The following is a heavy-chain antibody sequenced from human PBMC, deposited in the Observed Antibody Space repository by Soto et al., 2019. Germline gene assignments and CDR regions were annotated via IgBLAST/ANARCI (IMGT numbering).Heavy chain of an antibody. J-gene: IGHJ4*02. CDR2: ISYDGSNK. CDR1: GFTFSSYA. D-gene: IGHD5-18*01. Sequence: GGSLRLSCAASGFTFSSYAMHWVRQAPGKGLEWVAVISYDGSNKYYADSVKGRFTISRDNSKNTLYLQMNSLRAEDTAVYYCARERDTAMVTGTPCFDYWGQGTLVTVSS. CDR3: ARERDTAMVTGTPCFDY. V-gene: IGHV3-30-3*01.